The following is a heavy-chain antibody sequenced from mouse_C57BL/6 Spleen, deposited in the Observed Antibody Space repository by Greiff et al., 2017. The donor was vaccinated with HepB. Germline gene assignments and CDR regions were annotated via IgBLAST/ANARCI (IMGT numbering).Heavy chain of an antibody. J-gene: IGHJ2*01. V-gene: IGHV1-50*01. Sequence: QVQLQQPGAELVKPGASVKLSCKASGYTFTSYWMQWVKQRPGQGLEWIGEIDPSDSYTNYNQKFKGKATLTVDTSSSTAYMQLSSLTSEDSAVYYCARTEVYFDYWGQGTTLTVSS. CDR1: GYTFTSYW. CDR2: IDPSDSYT. CDR3: ARTEVYFDY.